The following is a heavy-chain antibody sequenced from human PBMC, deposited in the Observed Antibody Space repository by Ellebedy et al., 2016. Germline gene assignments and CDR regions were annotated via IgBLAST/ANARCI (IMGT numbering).Heavy chain of an antibody. CDR3: AREHRDTAMLPDY. V-gene: IGHV3-48*01. Sequence: GGSLRLSCAASGFTFSSYSMNWVRQAPGKGLEWVSYISSSSSTIYYADSVKGRFTISRDNAKNSLYLQMNSLRAEDTAVYYCAREHRDTAMLPDYWGQGTLVTVSS. J-gene: IGHJ4*02. D-gene: IGHD5-18*01. CDR2: ISSSSSTI. CDR1: GFTFSSYS.